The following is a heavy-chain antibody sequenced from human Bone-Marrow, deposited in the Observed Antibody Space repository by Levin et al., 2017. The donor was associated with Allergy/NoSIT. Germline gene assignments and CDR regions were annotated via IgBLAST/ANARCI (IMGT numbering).Heavy chain of an antibody. V-gene: IGHV3-7*01. Sequence: PGESLKISCAASGFTFSSYWMSWVRQAPGKGLEWVANIKQDGSEKYYVDSVKGRFTISRDNAKNSLYLQMNSLRAEDTAVYYCARAKSFCVYWGQGTLVTVSS. CDR3: ARAKSFCVY. CDR1: GFTFSSYW. J-gene: IGHJ4*02. D-gene: IGHD2-21*01. CDR2: IKQDGSEK.